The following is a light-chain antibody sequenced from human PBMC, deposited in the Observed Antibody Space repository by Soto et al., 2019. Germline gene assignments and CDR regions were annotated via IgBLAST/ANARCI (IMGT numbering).Light chain of an antibody. Sequence: QPVLTQSPSASASLGASVKLTCTLNSEYSMYAIAWHQKQPEKGPRYLMKVNSGGSHSKGDGIPDRFSGSSSGAERYLIISSLQSEDEADYYCQTWGTASSVVFGGGTQLTVL. J-gene: IGLJ2*01. CDR2: VNSGGSH. V-gene: IGLV4-69*02. CDR1: SEYSMYA. CDR3: QTWGTASSVV.